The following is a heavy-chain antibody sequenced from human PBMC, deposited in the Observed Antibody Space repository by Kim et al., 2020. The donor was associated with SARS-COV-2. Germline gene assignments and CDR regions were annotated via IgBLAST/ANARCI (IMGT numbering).Heavy chain of an antibody. V-gene: IGHV3-48*04. Sequence: GGSLRLSCAASGFTFSSYSMNWVRKAPGKGLEWVSYISSSGTTLYYADSVKGPFTISRDSAKNSLYLQMNNLRAEDTAVYYCARDGSYYYDSSGYRNDAFDIWGQGTLVTVSS. J-gene: IGHJ3*02. CDR1: GFTFSSYS. CDR3: ARDGSYYYDSSGYRNDAFDI. D-gene: IGHD3-22*01. CDR2: ISSSGTTL.